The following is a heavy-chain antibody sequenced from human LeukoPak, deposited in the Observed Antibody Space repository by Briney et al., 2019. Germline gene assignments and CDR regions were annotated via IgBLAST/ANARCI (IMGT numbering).Heavy chain of an antibody. CDR3: ARDGRFAAAGANWFDP. Sequence: GGSLRLSCAASGFTFSTNWMHWVRQAPGKGLVWVSRIKGDGSITNYADSVKGRFTISRDNAKNSLYLQMNSLRAEDTAVYYCARDGRFAAAGANWFDPWGQGTLVTVSS. CDR1: GFTFSTNW. V-gene: IGHV3-74*01. CDR2: IKGDGSIT. D-gene: IGHD6-13*01. J-gene: IGHJ5*02.